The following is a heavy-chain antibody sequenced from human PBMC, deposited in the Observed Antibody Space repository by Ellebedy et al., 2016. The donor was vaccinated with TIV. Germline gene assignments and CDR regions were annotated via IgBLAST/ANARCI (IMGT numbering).Heavy chain of an antibody. V-gene: IGHV3-7*01. CDR2: IKQDGSEK. CDR3: ARLSRHGRQQPPIIDYYYGMDV. J-gene: IGHJ6*02. CDR1: GFTFSDYL. Sequence: PGGSLRLSCAASGFTFSDYLMSWVRQAPGKGLEWVANIKQDGSEKWYVDSVKGRFTISRDNAKNSLYLQMNSLRAEDTAVYYCARLSRHGRQQPPIIDYYYGMDVWGQGTTVTVSS. D-gene: IGHD6-13*01.